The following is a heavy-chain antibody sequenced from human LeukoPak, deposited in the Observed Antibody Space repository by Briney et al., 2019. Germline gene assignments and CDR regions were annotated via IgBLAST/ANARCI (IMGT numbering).Heavy chain of an antibody. V-gene: IGHV3-74*01. J-gene: IGHJ2*01. D-gene: IGHD7-27*01. CDR3: AREDLGIDWYFDL. Sequence: GGSLRLSCAASGFTLSSYWMHWVRHAPGKGLVWVSRIYTDGSGISSADSVEGRFTISRDNAKNMLYLQMNSLRAEDTAVYYCAREDLGIDWYFDLWGRGTLVTVSS. CDR2: IYTDGSGI. CDR1: GFTLSSYW.